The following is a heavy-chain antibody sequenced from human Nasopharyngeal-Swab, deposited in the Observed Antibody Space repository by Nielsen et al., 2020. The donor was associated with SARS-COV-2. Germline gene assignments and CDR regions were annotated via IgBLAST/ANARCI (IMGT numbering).Heavy chain of an antibody. V-gene: IGHV1-69*10. CDR1: GYTFTSYD. CDR2: IIPILGIA. D-gene: IGHD3-9*01. Sequence: SVKVSCKASGYTFTSYDINWVRQAPGQGLEWMGGIIPILGIANYAQKFQGRVTITADKSTSTAYMELSSLRSEDTAVYYCASNGLRYFDWLRGKDYYYYYGMDVWGQGTTVTVSS. CDR3: ASNGLRYFDWLRGKDYYYYYGMDV. J-gene: IGHJ6*02.